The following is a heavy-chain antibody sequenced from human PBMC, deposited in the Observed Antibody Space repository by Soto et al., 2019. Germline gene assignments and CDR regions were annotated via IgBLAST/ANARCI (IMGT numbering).Heavy chain of an antibody. Sequence: PSETLSLTCTVSGGSIRGYYWSWIRQPAGRGLEWIGRTHTSGSTNYNPSLKSRVTISVDMSKNQISLKLTSVTAADTALYYCVRASMPKAHFDDWGQGTLVT. CDR1: GGSIRGYY. J-gene: IGHJ4*02. CDR3: VRASMPKAHFDD. CDR2: THTSGST. D-gene: IGHD2-2*01. V-gene: IGHV4-4*07.